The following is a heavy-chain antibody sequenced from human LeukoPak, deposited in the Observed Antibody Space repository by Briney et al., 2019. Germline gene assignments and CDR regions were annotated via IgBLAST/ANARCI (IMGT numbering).Heavy chain of an antibody. CDR2: ISGSGGST. CDR3: ARQSFQGIVVVPAASDC. V-gene: IGHV3-23*01. J-gene: IGHJ4*02. Sequence: PGGSLRLSCAASGFTFTSYAMSWVRQAPGEGLEWVSAISGSGGSTYYADSVKGRFTISRDNAKNSLYLQMNSLRAEDTAVYYCARQSFQGIVVVPAASDCWGQGTLVTVSS. D-gene: IGHD2-2*01. CDR1: GFTFTSYA.